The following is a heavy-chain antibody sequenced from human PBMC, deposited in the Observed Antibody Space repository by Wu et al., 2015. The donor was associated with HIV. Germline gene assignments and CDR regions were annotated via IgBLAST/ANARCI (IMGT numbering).Heavy chain of an antibody. CDR1: GDTFNNYG. Sequence: QVQLVQSGAEVKKPGSSVKVSCKASGDTFNNYGVNWVRQAHGEGLQWMGRITPLSGRRNYAQKFQGRVTITTDESTSTAYMEVMSLTSEDTAVYYCARAESSGAWGQGTLVTVSS. CDR2: ITPLSGRR. J-gene: IGHJ5*02. V-gene: IGHV1-69*05. CDR3: ARAESSGA. D-gene: IGHD3-10*01.